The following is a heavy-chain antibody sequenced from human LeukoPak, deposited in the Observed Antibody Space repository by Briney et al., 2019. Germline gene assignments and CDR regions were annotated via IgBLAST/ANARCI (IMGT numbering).Heavy chain of an antibody. J-gene: IGHJ6*03. CDR1: GFTFSIHA. V-gene: IGHV3-30*04. CDR2: ISYGGSYK. CDR3: ARGEVVVTNYHYYYMDV. Sequence: GGSLRLSCAASGFTFSIHAMHWVRQAPGKGLEWVAVISYGGSYKYYADSVKGRFTISRDNSKNTLYLQMNSLRAEDTAVYYCARGEVVVTNYHYYYMDVWGKGTTVTVSS. D-gene: IGHD3-22*01.